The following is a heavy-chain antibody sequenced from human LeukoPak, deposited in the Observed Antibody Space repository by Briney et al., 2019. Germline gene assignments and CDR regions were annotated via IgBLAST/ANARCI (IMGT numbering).Heavy chain of an antibody. Sequence: SETLSLTCTVSGDSISSGDYYWSWIRQPAGKGLEWIGRIYTSGSTNYNPSLKSRVTMSVDTSKNQFSLKLSSVTAADTAVYYCARDYGGNSVVGTFDYWGQGTLATVSS. J-gene: IGHJ4*02. CDR3: ARDYGGNSVVGTFDY. CDR1: GDSISSGDYY. CDR2: IYTSGST. V-gene: IGHV4-61*02. D-gene: IGHD4-23*01.